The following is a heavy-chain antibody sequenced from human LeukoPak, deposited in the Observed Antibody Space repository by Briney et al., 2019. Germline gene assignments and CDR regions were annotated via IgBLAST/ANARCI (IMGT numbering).Heavy chain of an antibody. CDR1: GGSISSGSSY. CDR2: IYYSGST. CDR3: ARDPGGGGNSYYYYGMDV. V-gene: IGHV4-31*03. D-gene: IGHD4-23*01. J-gene: IGHJ6*02. Sequence: SETLSLTCTVSGGSISSGSSYWSWIRQHPGKGLEWIGYIYYSGSTYYNPSLKSRVTISVDTSKTQSSLKLSSVTAADTAVYYCARDPGGGGNSYYYYGMDVWGQGTTVTVSS.